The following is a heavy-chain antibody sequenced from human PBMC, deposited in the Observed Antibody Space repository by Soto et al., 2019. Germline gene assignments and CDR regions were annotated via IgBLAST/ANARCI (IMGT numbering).Heavy chain of an antibody. CDR3: ARDRYDILTGGIRDAFDV. J-gene: IGHJ3*01. V-gene: IGHV4-4*02. CDR2: IYRSGTT. CDR1: GDSFSSNKW. D-gene: IGHD3-9*01. Sequence: PSETLSLTCAVSGDSFSSNKWWNWVRQSPGKGLEWIGEIYRSGTTNYNPSLNGRVTISVDKSKNQLSLRLTSVTAADTAVYYCARDRYDILTGGIRDAFDVWGQGTMVTVSS.